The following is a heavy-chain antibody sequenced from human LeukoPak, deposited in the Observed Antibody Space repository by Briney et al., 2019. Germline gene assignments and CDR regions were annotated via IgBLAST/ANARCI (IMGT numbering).Heavy chain of an antibody. CDR2: IWYDGSNK. V-gene: IGHV3-33*01. CDR3: ARDRSGIAVGPLDY. D-gene: IGHD6-19*01. J-gene: IGHJ4*02. CDR1: GFTLSSYG. Sequence: GRSLRLSCAASGFTLSSYGMHWVRQAPGKGLEWVAVIWYDGSNKYYADSVKGRFTISRDNSKNTLYLQMNSLRAEDTAVYYCARDRSGIAVGPLDYWGQGTLVTVSS.